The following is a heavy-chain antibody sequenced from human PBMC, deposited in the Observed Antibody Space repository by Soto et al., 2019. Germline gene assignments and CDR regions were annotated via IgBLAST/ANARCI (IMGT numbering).Heavy chain of an antibody. D-gene: IGHD2-21*02. CDR1: GFTFSSYA. CDR2: IRGSGAST. J-gene: IGHJ6*02. V-gene: IGHV3-23*01. CDR3: AAKATTVVTRTWYRYGMDV. Sequence: EVQLLESGGGLVQPGGSLKLSWAASGFTFSSYAMSWVRQAPGKGLYGVLSIRGSGASTYYADSGKGRFTISRDNAKNPLYLHMNSLRAGDTAVYYCAAKATTVVTRTWYRYGMDVWGQGTTVTVSS.